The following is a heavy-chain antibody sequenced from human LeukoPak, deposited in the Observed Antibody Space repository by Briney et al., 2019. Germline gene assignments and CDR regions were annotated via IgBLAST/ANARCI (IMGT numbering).Heavy chain of an antibody. CDR1: GGTFSSYA. V-gene: IGHV1-69*13. J-gene: IGHJ4*02. Sequence: ASVKVSCKASGGTFSSYAISWVRQAPRQGLEWMGGIIPIFGTANYAQKFQGRVTITADESTSTAYMELSSLRSEDTAVYYCAREGRLLEWLLFDYWGQGTLVTVSS. CDR2: IIPIFGTA. D-gene: IGHD3-3*01. CDR3: AREGRLLEWLLFDY.